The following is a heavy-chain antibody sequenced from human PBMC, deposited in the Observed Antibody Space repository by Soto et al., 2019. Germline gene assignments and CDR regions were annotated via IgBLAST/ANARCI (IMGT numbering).Heavy chain of an antibody. V-gene: IGHV1-69*01. CDR3: ARDLADVHLWDAFDV. CDR1: GDTFNSYG. D-gene: IGHD6-13*01. J-gene: IGHJ3*01. Sequence: QVQLVQSGPELKKPGSSVKVSCKAPGDTFNSYGISWVRQAPGQGLEWMGGIVPMFGTTNLALKFEDRVTITADELTTTVYMEIMGLTSEDTAVYYCARDLADVHLWDAFDVWGHGTRVTVSS. CDR2: IVPMFGTT.